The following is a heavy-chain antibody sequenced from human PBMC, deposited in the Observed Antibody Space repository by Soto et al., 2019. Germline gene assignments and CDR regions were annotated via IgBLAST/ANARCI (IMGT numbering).Heavy chain of an antibody. CDR2: ISASGGTT. V-gene: IGHV3-23*01. CDR3: AKDDSGYDLLYHFDC. CDR1: GFTFRNYA. Sequence: QLLESGGDLIQPGGSLRLSCAASGFTFRNYAMNWVRQAPGKGLEWVSSISASGGTTYYADSVKGRFTISRDNSKSTLYLQMNSLRVEDTAIYFCAKDDSGYDLLYHFDCWGQGTLVAVSS. D-gene: IGHD5-12*01. J-gene: IGHJ4*02.